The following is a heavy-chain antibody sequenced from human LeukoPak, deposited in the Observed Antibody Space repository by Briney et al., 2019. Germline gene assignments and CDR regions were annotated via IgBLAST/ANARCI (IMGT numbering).Heavy chain of an antibody. D-gene: IGHD5-12*01. V-gene: IGHV1-8*01. CDR3: ATSGYDDYYYYYGMDV. J-gene: IGHJ6*02. CDR2: MNPNSGNT. CDR1: GYTFTSYD. Sequence: ASVKVSCKASGYTFTSYDINWVRQATGQGLEWMGWMNPNSGNTGYAQKFQGRVTMTRNTSISTAYMELSSLRSEDTAVYCCATSGYDDYYYYYGMDVWGQGTTVTVSS.